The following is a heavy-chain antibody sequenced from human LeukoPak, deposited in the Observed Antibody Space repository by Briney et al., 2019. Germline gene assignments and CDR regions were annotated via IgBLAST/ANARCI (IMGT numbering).Heavy chain of an antibody. Sequence: GESLKISCKGSGYSFTNSWIGWGRQMPGKGPEWMGVIYPGDSDTRYSPSFQGQVTTSADKSINTTYLQWSSLKASDTAMYYCARHVDCSGGTCSLDYWGQGTLVTVSS. CDR2: IYPGDSDT. D-gene: IGHD2-15*01. CDR1: GYSFTNSW. J-gene: IGHJ4*02. V-gene: IGHV5-51*01. CDR3: ARHVDCSGGTCSLDY.